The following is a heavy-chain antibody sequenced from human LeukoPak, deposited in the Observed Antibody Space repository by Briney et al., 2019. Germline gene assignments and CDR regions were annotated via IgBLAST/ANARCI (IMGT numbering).Heavy chain of an antibody. CDR2: IYYSGST. J-gene: IGHJ4*02. D-gene: IGHD4-17*01. CDR1: GGSISSSSYY. CDR3: ARRARLGSDYGDYFDY. V-gene: IGHV4-39*07. Sequence: ALETLSLTCTVSGGSISSSSYYWGWIRQPPGKGLEWIGSIYYSGSTYYNPSLKSRVTISADTSKNQFSLKLNSVTAADTAVYYCARRARLGSDYGDYFDYWGQGTLVTVSS.